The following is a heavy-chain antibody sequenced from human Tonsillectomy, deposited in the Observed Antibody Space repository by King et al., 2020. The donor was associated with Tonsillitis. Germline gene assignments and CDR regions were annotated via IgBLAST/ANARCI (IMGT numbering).Heavy chain of an antibody. CDR3: ASPGVSAYGMDV. J-gene: IGHJ6*02. Sequence: QVQLVESGGGVVQPGKSLRLSCAASGFTGFTFSDYPMFWVRQAPGKGLEWVARISPDGNFKDYADSVKGRFTISRDNSKDTFYIEVNNLKHEDTAVYYCASPGVSAYGMDVWGQGTTVIVSS. V-gene: IGHV3-30*14. D-gene: IGHD6-25*01. CDR1: GFTGFTFSDYP. CDR2: ISPDGNFK.